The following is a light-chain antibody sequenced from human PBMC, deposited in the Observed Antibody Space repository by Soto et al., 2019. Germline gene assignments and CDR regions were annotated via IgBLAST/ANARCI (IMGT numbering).Light chain of an antibody. Sequence: QAVVTQPPSASGTPGQRVTISCSGSSSNIGSNYVYWYQQLPGTAPKLLIYSNYQRPSGVPDRFSGSKSGTSASLAISGLRSEDEADYYCAAWDDSLSGRVFGGGTKVTVL. CDR3: AAWDDSLSGRV. V-gene: IGLV1-47*02. CDR1: SSNIGSNY. J-gene: IGLJ3*02. CDR2: SNY.